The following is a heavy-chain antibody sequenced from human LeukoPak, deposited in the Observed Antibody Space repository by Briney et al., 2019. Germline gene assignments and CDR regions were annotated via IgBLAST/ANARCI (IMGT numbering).Heavy chain of an antibody. Sequence: SVKVSCKASGYTFTSYGISWVRQAPGQGLEWMGGIIPIFGTANYAQKFQGRVTITADKSTSTAYMELSSLRSEDTAVYYCARDLDSLRYFDWLGAFFDYWGQGTLVTVSS. CDR2: IIPIFGTA. CDR3: ARDLDSLRYFDWLGAFFDY. V-gene: IGHV1-69*06. D-gene: IGHD3-9*01. CDR1: GYTFTSYG. J-gene: IGHJ4*02.